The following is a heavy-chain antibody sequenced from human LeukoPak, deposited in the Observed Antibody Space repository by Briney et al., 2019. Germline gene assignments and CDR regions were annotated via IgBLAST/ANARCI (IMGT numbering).Heavy chain of an antibody. CDR1: GFTFSSYG. CDR3: AKDERITFWSGYYFDY. D-gene: IGHD3-3*01. CDR2: ISYDGSNK. V-gene: IGHV3-30*18. J-gene: IGHJ4*02. Sequence: GRSLRLSCAASGFTFSSYGMHWVRQAPGKGLEWVAVISYDGSNKYYADSVKGRSTISRDSSKNTLYLQMNSLRAEDTAVYYCAKDERITFWSGYYFDYWGQGTLVTVSS.